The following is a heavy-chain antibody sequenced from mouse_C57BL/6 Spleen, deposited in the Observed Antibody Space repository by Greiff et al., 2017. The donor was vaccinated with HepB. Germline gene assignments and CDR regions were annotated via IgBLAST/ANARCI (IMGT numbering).Heavy chain of an antibody. Sequence: VQLQQSGAELAKPGASVKLSCKASGYTFTSYWMHWVKQRPGQGLEWIGYINPSSGYTKYNQKFKDKATLTADKSSSTAYMQLSSLTYEDSAVYYCARALITTVVARAYWGQGTLVTVSA. CDR3: ARALITTVVARAY. CDR2: INPSSGYT. CDR1: GYTFTSYW. V-gene: IGHV1-7*01. D-gene: IGHD1-1*01. J-gene: IGHJ3*01.